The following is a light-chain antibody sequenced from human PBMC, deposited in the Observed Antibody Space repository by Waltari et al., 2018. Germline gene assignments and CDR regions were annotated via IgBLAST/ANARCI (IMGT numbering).Light chain of an antibody. CDR3: QKYESLPAT. J-gene: IGKJ1*01. V-gene: IGKV3-20*01. CDR1: QSIGIY. CDR2: HAS. Sequence: EIVLTQSPGTLSLSPGERATLPCRASQSIGIYLAWYQQKPGQVPRLLMYHASSRATGIPDRFSGSGSGTDFSLTISRLEPEDFAVYYCQKYESLPATFGQGTKVEIK.